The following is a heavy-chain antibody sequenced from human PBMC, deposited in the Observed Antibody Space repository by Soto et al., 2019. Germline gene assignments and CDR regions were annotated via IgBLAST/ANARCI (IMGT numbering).Heavy chain of an antibody. CDR3: ARDRHETTALAPYNWFES. J-gene: IGHJ5*01. V-gene: IGHV3-21*01. CDR2: ISSSSSYV. Sequence: EVQLVESGGGLVKPGGSLRLSCAASGFTFSSYSMNWVRQAPGKGLEWVSSISSSSSYVYYADSVKGRFTISRDNAKNSLYLQMNSLPAEDTAVYYCARDRHETTALAPYNWFESWGQGTLVTVSS. CDR1: GFTFSSYS. D-gene: IGHD1-1*01.